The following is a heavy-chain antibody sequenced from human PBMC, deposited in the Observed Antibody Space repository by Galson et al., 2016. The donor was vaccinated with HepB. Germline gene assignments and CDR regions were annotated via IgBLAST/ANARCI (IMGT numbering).Heavy chain of an antibody. CDR3: ARDHTYSGSYLDAFDI. V-gene: IGHV3-21*01. CDR2: ISSGSAYT. D-gene: IGHD1-26*01. J-gene: IGHJ3*02. Sequence: SLRLSCAASGFTFRNYRMNWVRQAPGKGLEWVSSISSGSAYTYSADPVKGRFTISRDNVKNSLYLQMNSLRAEDTALYYCARDHTYSGSYLDAFDIWGQGTMVTVSP. CDR1: GFTFRNYR.